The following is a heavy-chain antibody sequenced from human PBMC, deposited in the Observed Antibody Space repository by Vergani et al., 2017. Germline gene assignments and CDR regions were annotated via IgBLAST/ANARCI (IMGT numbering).Heavy chain of an antibody. V-gene: IGHV3-11*06. J-gene: IGHJ4*02. D-gene: IGHD5-18*01. Sequence: QVQLVESGGGLVKTGGSRRLSCAASGFSFSDYYMSWIRQAPGKGLEWVSYISSSSSYTNYAASVKGRFTISRDNAKNALYLQMNSLRVEDTAVYYCARGYTAAVDYWGQGTLVTVSS. CDR3: ARGYTAAVDY. CDR2: ISSSSSYT. CDR1: GFSFSDYY.